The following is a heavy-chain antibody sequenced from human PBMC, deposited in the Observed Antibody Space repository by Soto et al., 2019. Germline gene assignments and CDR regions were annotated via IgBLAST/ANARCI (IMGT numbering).Heavy chain of an antibody. CDR1: GDSISSHY. CDR3: ARDARGSSPWYFDL. Sequence: ASETLSLTCSVFGDSISSHYWSWIRQPAGKGLEWIGRIHTSGSSSHNPSLKGRVTMSTDTSNDQMSLLLKSVTAADTAVYYCARDARGSSPWYFDLWGRGTLVTVSS. CDR2: IHTSGSS. D-gene: IGHD6-6*01. J-gene: IGHJ2*01. V-gene: IGHV4-4*07.